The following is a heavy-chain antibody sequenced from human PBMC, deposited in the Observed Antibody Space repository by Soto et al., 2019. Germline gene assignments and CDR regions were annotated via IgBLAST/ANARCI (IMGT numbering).Heavy chain of an antibody. Sequence: EVQLVASGGGLVPPGGSLRLSCTASGFSFSTHWMTWVRQAPGKGLGWVAIIKEDGSDKYYVDAVRGRFTISRDNAEKSLYLQSYSLRAEDTAMYHCARYCFLIDDWGQGTLFTVSS. CDR2: IKEDGSDK. D-gene: IGHD2-15*01. J-gene: IGHJ4*02. CDR1: GFSFSTHW. CDR3: ARYCFLIDD. V-gene: IGHV3-7*05.